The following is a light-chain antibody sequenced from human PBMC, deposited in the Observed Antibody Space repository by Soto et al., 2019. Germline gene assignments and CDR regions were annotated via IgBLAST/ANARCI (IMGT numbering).Light chain of an antibody. Sequence: IHMTKTASTLSASVGVRVTITCRASQTISNWLAWYQQRPGKAPKLLIYDASTLESGVPSRFSGSGSGTEFTLTISSLQPDDFATYYCQQYSDSSWAFGQGTKVDI. CDR1: QTISNW. J-gene: IGKJ1*01. V-gene: IGKV1-5*01. CDR2: DAS. CDR3: QQYSDSSWA.